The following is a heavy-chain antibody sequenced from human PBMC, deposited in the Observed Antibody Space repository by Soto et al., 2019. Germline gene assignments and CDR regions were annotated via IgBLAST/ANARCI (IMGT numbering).Heavy chain of an antibody. Sequence: EVQLVESGGGLVQPGGSLRLSCAASGFTFSSYSMNWVRQAPGKGLEWVSYISSSSRTIYCADSVKGRFTISRDNAKNSLYLQMNSLRAEDTAVDYCAREWDGDGYNSGWFDPWGQGTLVTVSS. CDR2: ISSSSRTI. V-gene: IGHV3-48*01. D-gene: IGHD5-12*01. CDR3: AREWDGDGYNSGWFDP. J-gene: IGHJ5*02. CDR1: GFTFSSYS.